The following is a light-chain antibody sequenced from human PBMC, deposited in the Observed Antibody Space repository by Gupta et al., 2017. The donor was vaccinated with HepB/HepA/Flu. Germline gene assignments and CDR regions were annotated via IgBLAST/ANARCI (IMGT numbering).Light chain of an antibody. V-gene: IGKV3-15*01. CDR3: QQYNNWFPLT. J-gene: IGKJ4*01. Sequence: EIVMTQSPATLSVSPGESATLSCRASQNVNSNLAWYQQKPGQIPRLLFYGASTRATGIPARFSGSGYGTEFTLTISSLQSEDFAVYYCQQYNNWFPLTFGGGTKVEIK. CDR2: GAS. CDR1: QNVNSN.